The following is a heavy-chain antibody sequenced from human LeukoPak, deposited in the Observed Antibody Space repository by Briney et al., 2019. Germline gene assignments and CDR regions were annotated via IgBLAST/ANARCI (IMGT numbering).Heavy chain of an antibody. V-gene: IGHV3-7*01. J-gene: IGHJ4*02. D-gene: IGHD2-8*01. Sequence: GGSLRLSCAASGFTFSSYWMSWVRQAPGKGLEWVANIKQDGSEKYYVDSVKRRFTISRDNAKNSLYLQMNSLRAEDTAVYYCARDGYCTNGVCYTGPSYFDYWGQGTMVTVSS. CDR2: IKQDGSEK. CDR3: ARDGYCTNGVCYTGPSYFDY. CDR1: GFTFSSYW.